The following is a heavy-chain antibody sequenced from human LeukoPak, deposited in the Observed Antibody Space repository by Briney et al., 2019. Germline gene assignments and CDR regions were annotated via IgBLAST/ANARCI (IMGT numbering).Heavy chain of an antibody. Sequence: KPSETLSLTCTVSGGSISSSTYYWGWIRQPPGKGLEWIGSIYSVTTSYNPSLKSRVTISVDTSKNQFSLKLTSVTAADTAVYYCARHFGSSSVSPYDYWGQGTLLTVSS. D-gene: IGHD6-6*01. CDR2: IYSVTT. V-gene: IGHV4-39*01. CDR3: ARHFGSSSVSPYDY. J-gene: IGHJ4*02. CDR1: GGSISSSTYY.